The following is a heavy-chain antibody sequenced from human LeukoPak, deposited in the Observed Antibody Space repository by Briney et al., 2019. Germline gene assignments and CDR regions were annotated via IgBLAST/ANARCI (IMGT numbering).Heavy chain of an antibody. Sequence: SETLSLTCTVSGGSISSSSYYWGWIRQPPGKGLEWIGSIYYSGSTYYNPSLKSRVTISVDTSKNQFSLKLSSVTAADTAVYYCARSPGITMVRGVIIKRIFDYWGQGTLVTVSS. CDR2: IYYSGST. CDR1: GGSISSSSYY. D-gene: IGHD3-10*01. J-gene: IGHJ4*02. CDR3: ARSPGITMVRGVIIKRIFDY. V-gene: IGHV4-39*07.